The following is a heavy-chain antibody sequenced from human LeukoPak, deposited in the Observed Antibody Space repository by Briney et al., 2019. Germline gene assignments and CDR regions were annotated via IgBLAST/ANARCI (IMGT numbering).Heavy chain of an antibody. V-gene: IGHV4-59*04. J-gene: IGHJ4*02. Sequence: GSLRLSCAASGFTFSSYSMNWVRQPPGKGLEWIGSMLYSGSTYYKPSLKSRVTMSVDTSKNQFSLKLSSVTAADTAVYYCAHYYDSRGYYLGYWGQGTLVTVSS. D-gene: IGHD3-22*01. CDR1: GFTFSSYSMN. CDR2: MLYSGST. CDR3: AHYYDSRGYYLGY.